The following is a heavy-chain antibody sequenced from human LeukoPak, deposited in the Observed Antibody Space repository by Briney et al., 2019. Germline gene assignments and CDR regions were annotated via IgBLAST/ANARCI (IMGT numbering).Heavy chain of an antibody. Sequence: SETLSLTCTVSGGSISSGGYYWSWIRQHPGKGLEWIGYIYYSGSTYYNPSLKSRVTISVGTSKNQFSLKLSSVTAADTAVYYCARAPQIAAAGTGKGFDPWGQGTLVTVSS. D-gene: IGHD6-13*01. CDR1: GGSISSGGYY. CDR3: ARAPQIAAAGTGKGFDP. J-gene: IGHJ5*02. CDR2: IYYSGST. V-gene: IGHV4-31*03.